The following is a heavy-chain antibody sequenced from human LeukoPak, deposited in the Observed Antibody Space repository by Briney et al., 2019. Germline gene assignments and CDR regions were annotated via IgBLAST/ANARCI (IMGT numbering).Heavy chain of an antibody. CDR1: CGKRIGYG. CDR3: ARGGSSSWYRPYYYYMDV. D-gene: IGHD6-13*01. Sequence: VECGKRIGYGWRWIRQPPGKGLEWIGEINHSGSTNYNPSLKSRVTVSVDTSKNQFSLKLSSVTAADTAVYYCARGGSSSWYRPYYYYMDVWGKGTTVTVSS. V-gene: IGHV4-34*01. CDR2: INHSGST. J-gene: IGHJ6*03.